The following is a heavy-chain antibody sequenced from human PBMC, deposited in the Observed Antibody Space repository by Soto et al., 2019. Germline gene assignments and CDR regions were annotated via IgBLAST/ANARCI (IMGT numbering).Heavy chain of an antibody. Sequence: QVQLVESGGGVVQPGRSLRLSCAASGFTFSSYAMHWVRQAPGKGLEWVAVISYDGSNKYYADSVKGRFTISRDNSKNTLYLQMNSLRAEDTAVYYCARDYDILTGYYPSAFDTWGQGTLVTV. J-gene: IGHJ5*02. CDR3: ARDYDILTGYYPSAFDT. CDR2: ISYDGSNK. CDR1: GFTFSSYA. V-gene: IGHV3-30-3*01. D-gene: IGHD3-9*01.